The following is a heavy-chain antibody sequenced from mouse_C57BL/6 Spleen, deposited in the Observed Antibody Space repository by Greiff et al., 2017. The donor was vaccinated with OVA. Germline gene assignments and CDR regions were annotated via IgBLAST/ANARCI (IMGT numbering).Heavy chain of an antibody. CDR3: VRQGGFLGAMDY. D-gene: IGHD3-1*01. CDR1: GFSFNTYA. J-gene: IGHJ4*01. Sequence: DVQLVESGGGLVQPKGSLKLSCAASGFSFNTYAMNWVRQAPGKGLEWVARIRSKSNNYATYYADSVKDRFTISRDDSESMLYLQMNNLKTEDTAMYYCVRQGGFLGAMDYWGQGTSVTVSS. V-gene: IGHV10-1*01. CDR2: IRSKSNNYAT.